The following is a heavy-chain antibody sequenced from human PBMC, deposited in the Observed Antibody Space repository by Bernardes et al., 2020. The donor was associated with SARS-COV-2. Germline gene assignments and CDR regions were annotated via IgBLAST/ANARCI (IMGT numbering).Heavy chain of an antibody. CDR1: GGSMTSGSYH. D-gene: IGHD3-9*01. J-gene: IGHJ4*02. CDR2: LLYTGST. V-gene: IGHV4-39*01. CDR3: ARLKVLRHLDWSMSWLEYYFDF. Sequence: SETLYLTCSVSGGSMTSGSYHWAWIRQPPGKGLEWIGCLLYTGSTYYNPSFKSRVTISADTSKNEFSLKLNSVTAADAAVYFCARLKVLRHLDWSMSWLEYYFDFWGQGTLVTVSS.